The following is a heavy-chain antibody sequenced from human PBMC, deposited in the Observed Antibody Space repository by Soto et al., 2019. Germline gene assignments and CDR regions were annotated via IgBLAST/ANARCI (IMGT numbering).Heavy chain of an antibody. D-gene: IGHD3-9*01. CDR2: IYPGGVNI. Sequence: ASVKVSCKASGYTFTSHYMHWVRQAPGQGLEWMGTIYPGGVNIGYAQKFKGRVTMTKDTSTSTVYMELNSLTSEDTAVYYCVRDQSSRALVCXFDARGHGTPVTVSS. CDR3: VRDQSSRALVCXFDA. J-gene: IGHJ5*01. V-gene: IGHV1-46*03. CDR1: GYTFTSHY.